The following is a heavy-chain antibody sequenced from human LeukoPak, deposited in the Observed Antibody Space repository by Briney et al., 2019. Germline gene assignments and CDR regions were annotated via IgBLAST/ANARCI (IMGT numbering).Heavy chain of an antibody. CDR3: ASLYGSGSYAFFDY. Sequence: SETLSLTCAVYGGSFSGYYWSWIRQPPGKGLEWIGEINHSGSTNYNPSLKSRVTISVGTSKNQFSLKLSSVTAADTAVYYCASLYGSGSYAFFDYWGQGTLVTVSS. J-gene: IGHJ4*02. CDR2: INHSGST. D-gene: IGHD3-10*01. V-gene: IGHV4-34*01. CDR1: GGSFSGYY.